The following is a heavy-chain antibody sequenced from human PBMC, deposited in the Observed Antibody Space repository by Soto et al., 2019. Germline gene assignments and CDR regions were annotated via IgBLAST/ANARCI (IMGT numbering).Heavy chain of an antibody. CDR2: IHPGGTT. CDR3: ARGANNFDY. D-gene: IGHD2-15*01. V-gene: IGHV3-53*02. CDR1: RFTVSTSY. J-gene: IGHJ4*02. Sequence: EVQLVETGGGLIQPGGSPRLSCAASRFTVSTSYMTWVRQASGKGLEWVSVIHPGGTTYYADSVKGRFIISRDSSRNTLFLQMNSLRAEDTAVYYCARGANNFDYWGQGTLVTVSS.